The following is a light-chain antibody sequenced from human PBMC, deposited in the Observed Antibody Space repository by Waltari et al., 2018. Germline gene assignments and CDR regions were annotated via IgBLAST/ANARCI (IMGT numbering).Light chain of an antibody. J-gene: IGKJ1*01. CDR1: QSVRGS. V-gene: IGKV3-20*01. CDR2: GAS. CDR3: QHYVRLPAT. Sequence: EIVLTQSPGTLSLSPGERATLSCRASQSVRGSLAWYQQKAGQAPRLLIYGASSRANGIPDRFSGGGSGTDFSLTISRLEPEDFAVYYCQHYVRLPATFGQGTKVEI.